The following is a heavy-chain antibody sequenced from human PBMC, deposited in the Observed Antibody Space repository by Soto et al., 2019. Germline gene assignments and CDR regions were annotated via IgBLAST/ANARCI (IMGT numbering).Heavy chain of an antibody. J-gene: IGHJ4*02. CDR1: GFSLSKARMG. CDR3: ARALREGLPIYYFDS. CDR2: IFWNDER. D-gene: IGHD1-26*01. Sequence: QVNLKESGPVLVKPTETLTLTCSVSGFSLSKARMGVSWIRQPPGKALEWLAHIFWNDERSYNTSLKSRLTISRDTSKSQVVLTMTNVDPVDTGTYFCARALREGLPIYYFDSWGQGTLVTVSS. V-gene: IGHV2-26*01.